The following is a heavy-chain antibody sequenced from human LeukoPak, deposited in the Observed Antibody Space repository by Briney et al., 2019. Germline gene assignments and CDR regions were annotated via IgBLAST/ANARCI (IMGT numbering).Heavy chain of an antibody. D-gene: IGHD2-21*01. J-gene: IGHJ4*02. CDR1: GFTFDDYA. CDR3: ARALWSSGSY. Sequence: GGSLRLSCAASGFTFDDYAMHWVRQAPGKGLEWVSGISWNSGSIGYADSVKGRFTISRDNAKNSLYLQMNSLRAEDTAVYYCARALWSSGSYWGQGTLVTVSS. V-gene: IGHV3-9*01. CDR2: ISWNSGSI.